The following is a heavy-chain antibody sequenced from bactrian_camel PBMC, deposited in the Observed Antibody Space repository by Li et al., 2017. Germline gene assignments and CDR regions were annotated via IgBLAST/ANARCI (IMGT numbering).Heavy chain of an antibody. Sequence: VQLVESGGGSVQPGGQLKLSCVSSGYVYNSWSGSCMAWFRQAPGKEREGVAVLDSVGSINYADSVKGRFTISKDDAKNTLYLQMTSLKPEDTAMYYCAAQPGLKVVNNRKMYVKAENFNYWGQGTQVTVS. CDR3: AAQPGLKVVNNRKMYVKAENFNY. V-gene: IGHV3S53*01. J-gene: IGHJ4*01. CDR1: GYVYNSWSGSC. CDR2: LDSVGSI. D-gene: IGHD1*01.